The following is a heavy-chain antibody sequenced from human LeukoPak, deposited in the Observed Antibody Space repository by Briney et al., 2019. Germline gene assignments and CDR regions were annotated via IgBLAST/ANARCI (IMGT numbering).Heavy chain of an antibody. J-gene: IGHJ3*01. V-gene: IGHV3-21*01. CDR2: ISSSSSYI. D-gene: IGHD6-13*01. CDR1: GFTFSSYS. CDR3: AVADFGTPAPGRPQPQST. Sequence: GGSLRLSCAASGFTFSSYSMTWVRQAPGKGLEWVSSISSSSSYIYYADSVKGRFTISRDNAKNSLYLQMNSLRAEDTAVYYCAVADFGTPAPGRPQPQSTWGQGTMVIVSS.